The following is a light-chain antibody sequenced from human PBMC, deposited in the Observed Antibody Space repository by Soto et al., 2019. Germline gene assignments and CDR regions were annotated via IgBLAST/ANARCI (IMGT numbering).Light chain of an antibody. CDR2: GAS. Sequence: VVLTQSPGTLSLSPGERATLACRASKSVSNYVAWYQQKSGQPPRLLIYGASSRASGIPDRFSGSGSGTDFTLTISRVEPEDFALYYCQQYGSSLTFGLGPQVDIK. V-gene: IGKV3-20*01. J-gene: IGKJ1*01. CDR1: KSVSNY. CDR3: QQYGSSLT.